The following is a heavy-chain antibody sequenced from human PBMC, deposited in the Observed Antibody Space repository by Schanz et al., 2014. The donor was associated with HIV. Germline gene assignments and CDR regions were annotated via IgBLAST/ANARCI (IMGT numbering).Heavy chain of an antibody. CDR3: ARPVDTAMVPKLAFDY. Sequence: VQLVESGGRVVQPGRSLRLSCTASGFTFSDYAMSWVRQAPGKGLEWVSAISGSGGSTYYADSVKGRFTISRDNSKNTLYLQMNSLRAEDTAVYYCARPVDTAMVPKLAFDYWGQGTLVTVSS. D-gene: IGHD5-18*01. CDR1: GFTFSDYA. J-gene: IGHJ4*02. V-gene: IGHV3-23*04. CDR2: ISGSGGST.